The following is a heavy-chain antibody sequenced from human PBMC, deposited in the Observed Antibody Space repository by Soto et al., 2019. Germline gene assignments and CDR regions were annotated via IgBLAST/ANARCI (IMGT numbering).Heavy chain of an antibody. CDR3: ARGGRAMVRGPTGTYYYYGMDV. CDR2: INHSGST. V-gene: IGHV4-34*01. D-gene: IGHD3-10*01. J-gene: IGHJ6*02. Sequence: SETLSLTCAVYGGSFSGYYWSWIRQPPGKGLEWIGEINHSGSTNYNPSLKSRVTISVDTSKNQFSLKLSSVTAADTAVYYCARGGRAMVRGPTGTYYYYGMDVWGQGTTVTVSS. CDR1: GGSFSGYY.